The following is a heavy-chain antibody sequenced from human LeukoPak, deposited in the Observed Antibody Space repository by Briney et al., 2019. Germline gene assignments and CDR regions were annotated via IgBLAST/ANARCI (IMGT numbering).Heavy chain of an antibody. J-gene: IGHJ4*02. CDR2: IYYSGST. V-gene: IGHV4-39*01. CDR3: ARHGSYGGFFEY. CDR1: GGSISSSSYY. D-gene: IGHD4-17*01. Sequence: KSSETLSLTCTVSGGSISSSSYYWGWIRQPPGKGLEWMGSIYYSGSTYYNPSLKSRVTISVDTSKNQFSVKLSSLTAADTAGYYCARHGSYGGFFEYWGQGSLVTVSS.